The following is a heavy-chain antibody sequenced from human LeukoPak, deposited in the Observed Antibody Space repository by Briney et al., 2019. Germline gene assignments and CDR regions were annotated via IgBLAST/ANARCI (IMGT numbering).Heavy chain of an antibody. CDR1: GHTFTSYG. V-gene: IGHV1-18*04. J-gene: IGHJ4*02. Sequence: GASVKVSCKASGHTFTSYGISWVRQAPGQGLEWMGWISAYNGNTNYAQKLQGRVTMTTDTSTSTAYMELRSLRSDDTAVYYCARGEVGDTAMVTLDYWGQGTLVTVSS. CDR3: ARGEVGDTAMVTLDY. CDR2: ISAYNGNT. D-gene: IGHD5-18*01.